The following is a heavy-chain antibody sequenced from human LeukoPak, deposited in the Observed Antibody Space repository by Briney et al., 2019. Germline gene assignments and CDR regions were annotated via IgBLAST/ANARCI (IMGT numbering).Heavy chain of an antibody. CDR3: ARDLSELRFLEWLSHDNWFDP. J-gene: IGHJ5*02. CDR1: GYTFTSYG. D-gene: IGHD3-3*01. CDR2: ISAYNGNT. V-gene: IGHV1-18*01. Sequence: ASVKVSCKASGYTFTSYGISWVRQAPGQGLEWMGWISAYNGNTNYAQKLQGRVTMTTDTSTSTAYMELRSLRSGDTAVYYCARDLSELRFLEWLSHDNWFDPWGQGTLVTVSS.